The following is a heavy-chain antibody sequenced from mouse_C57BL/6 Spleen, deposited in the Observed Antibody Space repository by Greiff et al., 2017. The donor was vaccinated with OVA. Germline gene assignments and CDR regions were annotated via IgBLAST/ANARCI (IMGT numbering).Heavy chain of an antibody. J-gene: IGHJ1*03. CDR3: ARHLHFDV. Sequence: VQLKQPGAELVMPGASVKLSCKASGYTFTSYWMHWVKQRPGQGLEWIGEIDPSDSYTNYNQKFKGKSTLTVDKSSSTAYMQLSSLTSEDSAVYYCARHLHFDVWGTGTTVTVSS. V-gene: IGHV1-69*01. CDR2: IDPSDSYT. CDR1: GYTFTSYW.